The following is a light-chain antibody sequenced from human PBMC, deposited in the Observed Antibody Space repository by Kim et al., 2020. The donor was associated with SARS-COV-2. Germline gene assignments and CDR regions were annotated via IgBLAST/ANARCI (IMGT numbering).Light chain of an antibody. CDR3: SSYTRSNTSV. V-gene: IGLV2-14*01. J-gene: IGLJ3*02. CDR1: SSDISGYNY. CDR2: DVN. Sequence: QTALTQPASVSGSPGQSITISCTGTSSDISGYNYVYWYQQYTGKAPKVMIYDVNERPSGVSDRFSGSKSGDTASLTISGLQAEDEADYYCSSYTRSNTSVFGGGTQLTVL.